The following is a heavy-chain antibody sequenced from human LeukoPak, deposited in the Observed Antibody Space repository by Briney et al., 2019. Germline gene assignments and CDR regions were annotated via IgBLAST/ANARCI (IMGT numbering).Heavy chain of an antibody. Sequence: SETLSLTCAVSGYSISSGYYWGWIRPPPGKGLEWIGSIYHSGSTYYNPSLKSRVTISVDTSKNQFSLKLSSATAPDTAVYYCARHRREPLGYYYYYMHVWAKGTTVTVSS. CDR1: GYSISSGYY. CDR3: ARHRREPLGYYYYYMHV. V-gene: IGHV4-38-2*01. D-gene: IGHD7-27*01. CDR2: IYHSGST. J-gene: IGHJ6*03.